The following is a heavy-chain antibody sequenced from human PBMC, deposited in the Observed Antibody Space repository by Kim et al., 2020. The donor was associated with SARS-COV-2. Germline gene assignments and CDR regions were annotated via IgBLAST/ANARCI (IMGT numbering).Heavy chain of an antibody. CDR1: GYTFTGYY. D-gene: IGHD3-3*01. CDR3: ARESRAIFGVVDAFDI. V-gene: IGHV1-2*02. Sequence: ASVKVSCKASGYTFTGYYMHWVRQAPGQWLEWMGWINPNSGGTNYAQKFQGRVTMTRDTSISTAYMELSRLRSDDTAVYYCARESRAIFGVVDAFDIWGQGTMVTVSS. J-gene: IGHJ3*02. CDR2: INPNSGGT.